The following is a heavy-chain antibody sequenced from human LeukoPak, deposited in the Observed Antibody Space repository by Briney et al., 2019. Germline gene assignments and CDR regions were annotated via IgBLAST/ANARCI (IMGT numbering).Heavy chain of an antibody. J-gene: IGHJ4*02. D-gene: IGHD2-2*01. Sequence: SETLSLTCTVSGDSITSYFWSWIRQPPGKGLEWVGYIFYSGITNYNPSLKSRVTISVDTSKNQFSLKLSSVTAADTAVYYCASSSVVVPTNFDYWGQGTLVTVSS. CDR1: GDSITSYF. CDR2: IFYSGIT. CDR3: ASSSVVVPTNFDY. V-gene: IGHV4-59*01.